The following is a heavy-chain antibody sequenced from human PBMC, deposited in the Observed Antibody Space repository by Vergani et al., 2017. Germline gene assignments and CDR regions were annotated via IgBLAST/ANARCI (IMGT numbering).Heavy chain of an antibody. D-gene: IGHD2-15*01. CDR1: GGSINSHNYY. CDR2: IHTSGST. J-gene: IGHJ4*02. V-gene: IGHV4-61*02. CDR3: ARGSCLGGSCYKPLLDY. Sequence: QVQLQQWGGGLLKPSETLSLIRTVSGGSINSHNYYRSWIRQPAGKGLEWIGRIHTSGSTNYNPSLKSRVTMSEDTSKNQFSLNRPSVTAADTSVYFCARGSCLGGSCYKPLLDYWGQGILVTVSS.